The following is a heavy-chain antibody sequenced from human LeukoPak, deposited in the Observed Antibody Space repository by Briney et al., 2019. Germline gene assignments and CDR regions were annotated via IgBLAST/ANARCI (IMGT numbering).Heavy chain of an antibody. V-gene: IGHV1-46*01. CDR2: INPSGGST. Sequence: ASVKVSCKASGYTFTSYYMHWVRQAPGQGLEWMGIINPSGGSTSYAQKFQGRVTMTRDTSTSTVYMELSSLRSEDTAVYYCAGGNGGTPYYYYGMDVWGQGTTVTVSS. CDR1: GYTFTSYY. CDR3: AGGNGGTPYYYYGMDV. J-gene: IGHJ6*02. D-gene: IGHD4-23*01.